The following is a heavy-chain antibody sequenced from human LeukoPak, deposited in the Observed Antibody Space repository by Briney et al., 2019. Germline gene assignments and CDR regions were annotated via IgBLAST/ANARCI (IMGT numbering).Heavy chain of an antibody. Sequence: GGSLRLSCAASGFTFSDSMSWVRQAPGKGLEWISYISSYATTILYSDSVKGRVTISRDNAKNSLYLQMNSLSAEDTAIYYCAGLRNLAFDYWGQGTLVTVSS. CDR1: GFTFSDS. CDR3: AGLRNLAFDY. V-gene: IGHV3-11*04. J-gene: IGHJ4*02. CDR2: ISSYATTI. D-gene: IGHD1-14*01.